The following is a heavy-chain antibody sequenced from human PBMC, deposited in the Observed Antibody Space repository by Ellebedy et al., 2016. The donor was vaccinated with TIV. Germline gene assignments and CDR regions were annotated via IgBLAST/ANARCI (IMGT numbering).Heavy chain of an antibody. V-gene: IGHV4-34*01. Sequence: SETLSLTXAVYGGSFSGYYWSWIRQPPGKGLEWIGEINHSGSTNYNPSLKSRVTISVDTSKNQFSLKLSSVTAADTAVYYCARVLYYCSSTSCYDGVYWYFDLWGRGTLVTVSS. CDR1: GGSFSGYY. CDR2: INHSGST. CDR3: ARVLYYCSSTSCYDGVYWYFDL. J-gene: IGHJ2*01. D-gene: IGHD2-2*01.